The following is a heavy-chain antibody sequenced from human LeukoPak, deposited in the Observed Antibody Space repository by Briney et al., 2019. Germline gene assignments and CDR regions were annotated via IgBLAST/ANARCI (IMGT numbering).Heavy chain of an antibody. V-gene: IGHV1-2*02. CDR2: INPNSGDT. Sequence: EASVKVSCKASGYTFTGYYMHWVRQAPGQGLEWMGWINPNSGDTNYAQNFQGRVTMTRDTSISTAYMDLTRLTSDDTAVYYCAREQQQLVLFDYWGQGTLVTVSS. D-gene: IGHD6-13*01. CDR1: GYTFTGYY. CDR3: AREQQQLVLFDY. J-gene: IGHJ4*02.